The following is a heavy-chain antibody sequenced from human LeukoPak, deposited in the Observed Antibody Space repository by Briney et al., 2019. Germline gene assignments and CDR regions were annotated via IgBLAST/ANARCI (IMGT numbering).Heavy chain of an antibody. CDR2: IYYSGST. CDR1: GGSISSYY. Sequence: SESLSLTCTVSGGSISSYYWSWIRQPPGKGLEWIGYIYYSGSTNYNPSLKSRVTISVDTSKNQFSLKLSSVTAADTAVYYCARGAYPDAFDIWGQGTMVTVSS. CDR3: ARGAYPDAFDI. V-gene: IGHV4-59*01. J-gene: IGHJ3*02. D-gene: IGHD2-21*01.